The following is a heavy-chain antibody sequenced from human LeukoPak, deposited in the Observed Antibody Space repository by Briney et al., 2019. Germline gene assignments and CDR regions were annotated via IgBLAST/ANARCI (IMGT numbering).Heavy chain of an antibody. CDR1: GGSFSGYY. Sequence: SETLSLTCAVYGGSFSGYYWSWIRQPPGKGLEWIGEINHSGSTNYNPSLKSRVTISVDTSKNQFSLKVRSVTAADTAVYYCARRGLAVAAHWGQGTLVIVSS. V-gene: IGHV4-34*01. D-gene: IGHD6-19*01. CDR3: ARRGLAVAAH. CDR2: INHSGST. J-gene: IGHJ4*02.